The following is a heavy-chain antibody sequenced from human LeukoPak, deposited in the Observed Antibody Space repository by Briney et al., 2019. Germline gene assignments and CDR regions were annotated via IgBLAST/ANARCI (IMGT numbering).Heavy chain of an antibody. CDR1: GGSISSGGYY. V-gene: IGHV4-30-2*01. D-gene: IGHD3-3*01. J-gene: IGHJ4*02. Sequence: SETLSLTCTDSGGSISSGGYYWSWIRQPPGKGLEWIGYIYHSGSTYYNPSLKSRVTISVDRSKNQFSLKLSSVTAADTAVYYCAGYYDFWSGSGYYFDYWGQGTLVTVSS. CDR2: IYHSGST. CDR3: AGYYDFWSGSGYYFDY.